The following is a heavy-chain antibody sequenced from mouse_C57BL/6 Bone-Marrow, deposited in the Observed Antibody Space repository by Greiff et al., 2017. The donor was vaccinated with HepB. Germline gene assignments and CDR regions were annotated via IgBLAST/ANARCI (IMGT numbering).Heavy chain of an antibody. D-gene: IGHD1-1*01. J-gene: IGHJ2*01. CDR1: GYSFTDYN. CDR2: INPNYGTT. V-gene: IGHV1-39*01. CDR3: APNYGSSPRGEGY. Sequence: VQLQQSGPELVKRGASVKISCKASGYSFTDYNMNWVKQSNGKSLEWIGVINPNYGTTSYNQKFKGKATLTVDQSSSTAYMQLNSLTSEDSAVYYCAPNYGSSPRGEGYWGQGTTLTVSS.